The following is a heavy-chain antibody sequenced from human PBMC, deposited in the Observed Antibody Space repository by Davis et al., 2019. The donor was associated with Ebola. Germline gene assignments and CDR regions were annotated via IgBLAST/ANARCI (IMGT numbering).Heavy chain of an antibody. CDR2: ISGSGGST. CDR3: AKDEVITVTIPTPWFDP. D-gene: IGHD4-17*01. CDR1: GFTFSSYA. J-gene: IGHJ5*02. V-gene: IGHV3-23*01. Sequence: PGGSLRLSCAASGFTFSSYAMSWVRQAPGKGLEWVSAISGSGGSTYYADSVKGRFTISRDNSKNTLYLQMNSLRAEDTAVYYCAKDEVITVTIPTPWFDPWGQGTLVTVSS.